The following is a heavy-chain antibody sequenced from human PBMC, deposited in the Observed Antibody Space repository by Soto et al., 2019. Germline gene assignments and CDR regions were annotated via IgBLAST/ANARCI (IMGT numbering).Heavy chain of an antibody. Sequence: CKASGYTFTSYYMHWVRQAPGQGLEWMGIINPSGGSTSYAQKFQGRVTMTRDTSTSIVYMELSSLRSEDTAVYYCARTYTAMDPFDYWGQGTLVTVSS. D-gene: IGHD5-18*01. J-gene: IGHJ4*02. CDR3: ARTYTAMDPFDY. CDR2: INPSGGST. CDR1: GYTFTSYY. V-gene: IGHV1-46*01.